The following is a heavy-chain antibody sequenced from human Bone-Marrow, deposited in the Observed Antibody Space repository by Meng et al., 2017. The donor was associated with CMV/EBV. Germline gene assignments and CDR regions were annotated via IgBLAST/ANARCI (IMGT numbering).Heavy chain of an antibody. CDR3: ARDFRTGWSFADP. J-gene: IGHJ5*02. CDR2: INPSSGDT. CDR1: GYTFTSYY. Sequence: ASVKVSCKASGYTFTSYYLHWVRQAPGQGFEYMGCINPSSGDTKSTQKFQGRVTMTRDTSISTAYLELRSLTSDDTAVYYCARDFRTGWSFADPWGQGTLVTVSS. D-gene: IGHD6-19*01. V-gene: IGHV1-2*02.